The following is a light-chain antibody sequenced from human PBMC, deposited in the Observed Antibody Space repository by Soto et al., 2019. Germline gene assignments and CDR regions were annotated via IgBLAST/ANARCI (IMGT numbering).Light chain of an antibody. CDR1: QGIRSY. V-gene: IGKV1-9*01. J-gene: IGKJ4*01. Sequence: DIQLTQSPSFLSASVGDRFTITCRASQGIRSYLAWYQQKPGKAPKLLIYATSTLQSGVPSRFSGSGSGTELTLTISCLQPEDFATYYCQQVNDYPLTFGGGTKVEIK. CDR3: QQVNDYPLT. CDR2: ATS.